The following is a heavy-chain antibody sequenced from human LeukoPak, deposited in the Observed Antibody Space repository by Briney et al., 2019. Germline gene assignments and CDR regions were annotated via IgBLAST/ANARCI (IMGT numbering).Heavy chain of an antibody. J-gene: IGHJ3*02. CDR2: INHSGST. Sequence: SETLSLTCAVYGGSFSGYYWSWIRQPPGKGLEWIGEINHSGSTNYNPSLKSRVTMSVDTPKNQFSLKLSSVTAADTAVYYCARSRCSSISCASRGAFDIWGQGTMVTVSS. V-gene: IGHV4-34*01. D-gene: IGHD2-2*01. CDR1: GGSFSGYY. CDR3: ARSRCSSISCASRGAFDI.